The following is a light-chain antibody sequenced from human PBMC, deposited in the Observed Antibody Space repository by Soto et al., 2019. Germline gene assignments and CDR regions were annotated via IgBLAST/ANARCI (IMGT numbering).Light chain of an antibody. V-gene: IGKV1-5*01. CDR2: GAS. CDR3: QQYNSYSGT. J-gene: IGKJ1*01. Sequence: GDRVTITCRASQSISNRLAWYHQKPGKAPKLLIYGASTRATGIPDRFSGSGSGTEFTLTISSLQPDDFATYYCQQYNSYSGTFGQGTKVDIK. CDR1: QSISNR.